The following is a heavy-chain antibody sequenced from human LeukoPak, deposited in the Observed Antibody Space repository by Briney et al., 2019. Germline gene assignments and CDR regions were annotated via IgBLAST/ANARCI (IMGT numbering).Heavy chain of an antibody. J-gene: IGHJ4*02. CDR1: GFTFSDYY. D-gene: IGHD3-10*01. V-gene: IGHV3-11*04. CDR3: ARGPSSQNYYGSGSLSFDY. Sequence: GGSLRLSCAASGFTFSDYYMSWIRQAPGKGLEWVPYISSSGSTIYYADSVKGRFTISRDNAKNSLYLQMNSLRAEDTAVYYCARGPSSQNYYGSGSLSFDYWGQGTLVTVSS. CDR2: ISSSGSTI.